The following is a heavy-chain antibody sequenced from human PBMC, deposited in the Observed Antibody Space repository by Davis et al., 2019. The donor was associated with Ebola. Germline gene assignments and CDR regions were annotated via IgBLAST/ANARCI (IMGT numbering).Heavy chain of an antibody. Sequence: MPSETLSLTCTLSGGSISTYYWTWIRQAPGKGLEWIGYIDYIGSTNYNPSLKSRVTISVDTSKNQFSLKLSSVTAADTAVYYCARHGAAAAPFWYWGQGTLVTVSS. CDR1: GGSISTYY. D-gene: IGHD6-13*01. J-gene: IGHJ4*02. V-gene: IGHV4-59*08. CDR3: ARHGAAAAPFWY. CDR2: IDYIGST.